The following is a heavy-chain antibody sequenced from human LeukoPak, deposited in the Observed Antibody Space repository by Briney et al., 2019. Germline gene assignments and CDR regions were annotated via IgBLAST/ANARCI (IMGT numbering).Heavy chain of an antibody. J-gene: IGHJ4*02. CDR2: ISGYNGNT. D-gene: IGHD5-18*01. V-gene: IGHV1-18*01. CDR1: GYSFNRYG. Sequence: ASVKVSCKAPGYSFNRYGISWVRQAPGQGLEWMGWISGYNGNTNQAQKFQGRVSMTTDTSTSTAYMELRSLRSDDTAVYYCARDYGYGVTVMISDDYWGQGTLVTVSS. CDR3: ARDYGYGVTVMISDDY.